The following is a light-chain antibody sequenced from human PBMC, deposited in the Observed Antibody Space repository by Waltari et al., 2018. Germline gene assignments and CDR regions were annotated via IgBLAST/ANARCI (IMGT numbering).Light chain of an antibody. CDR1: QSVSRA. CDR2: GAS. Sequence: EIVLTQSPGTLSLSPGERATLSCRASQSVSRALAWYQQNPGPAPRLLIYGASNRATGIPDRFRGSGSGTDFSLIISRLEPEDFAVYYCQHYVSLPVTFGQGTKVVIK. J-gene: IGKJ1*01. CDR3: QHYVSLPVT. V-gene: IGKV3-20*01.